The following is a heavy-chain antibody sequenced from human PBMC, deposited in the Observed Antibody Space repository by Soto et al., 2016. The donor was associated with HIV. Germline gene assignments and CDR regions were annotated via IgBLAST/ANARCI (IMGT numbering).Heavy chain of an antibody. CDR1: GYTFRNYG. CDR2: ISTNSGNT. D-gene: IGHD3-10*01. CDR3: ARRGNYGSGSLGD. J-gene: IGHJ4*02. Sequence: QVQLVQSGAEVKKPGASVKISCKASGYTFRNYGISWVRQAPGQGLEWMGWISTNSGNTNYAQRVQDRVTMTTVTSTNTAYMELRNLRSGDMAVYYCARRGNYGSGSLGDWGQGTLVTVSS. V-gene: IGHV1-18*03.